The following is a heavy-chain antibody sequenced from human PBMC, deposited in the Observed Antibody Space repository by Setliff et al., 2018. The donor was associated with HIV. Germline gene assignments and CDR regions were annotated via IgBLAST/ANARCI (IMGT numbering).Heavy chain of an antibody. Sequence: SETLSLTCAVYGGSFSGYYWSWIRQPPGKGLEWIGEINHSGSTNYNPSLKSRVIMSVDTSRNQFSLKLSSVTAADTAVYYCARGHDNKYYYFYYMDVWGKGTTVTVSS. CDR1: GGSFSGYY. D-gene: IGHD3-9*01. J-gene: IGHJ6*03. V-gene: IGHV4-34*01. CDR2: INHSGST. CDR3: ARGHDNKYYYFYYMDV.